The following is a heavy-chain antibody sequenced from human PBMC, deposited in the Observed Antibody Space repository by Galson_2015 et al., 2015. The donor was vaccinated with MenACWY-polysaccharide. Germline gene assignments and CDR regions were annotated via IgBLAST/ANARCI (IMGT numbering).Heavy chain of an antibody. CDR3: VRARYLVV. D-gene: IGHD1-14*01. V-gene: IGHV3-48*01. Sequence: SLRLSCAASGFTFSDYTLNWVRQAPGKGLEWLSHISSGSRIIYYADSVRGRFTISRDNAKNSLYLQMNSLRAEDTAVYYCVRARYLVVWGQGTTVTVSS. CDR1: GFTFSDYT. J-gene: IGHJ6*02. CDR2: ISSGSRII.